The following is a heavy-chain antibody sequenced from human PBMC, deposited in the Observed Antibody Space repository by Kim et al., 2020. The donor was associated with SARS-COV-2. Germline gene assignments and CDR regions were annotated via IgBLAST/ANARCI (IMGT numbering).Heavy chain of an antibody. Sequence: GGSLRLSCAASGFTFDDYAMHWVRQAPGKGLEWVSGISWNSGSIGYADSVKGRFTISRDNAKNSLYLQMNSLRAEDTALYYCAKGHQQLAGNWFDPWGQGTLVTVSS. CDR2: ISWNSGSI. V-gene: IGHV3-9*01. CDR3: AKGHQQLAGNWFDP. CDR1: GFTFDDYA. J-gene: IGHJ5*02. D-gene: IGHD6-13*01.